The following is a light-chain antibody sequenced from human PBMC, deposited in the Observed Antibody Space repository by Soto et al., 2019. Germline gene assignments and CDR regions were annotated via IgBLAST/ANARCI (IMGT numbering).Light chain of an antibody. CDR2: GAS. J-gene: IGKJ2*01. V-gene: IGKV3-20*01. CDR1: QSVSSSY. Sequence: EIVLTQSPGTLSLSPGERATPSCRASQSVSSSYLAWYQQKPGQAPRLLIYGASSRATGIPDRFSGSGSGTDFTLTISRLEPEDFAVYYCQQYASSPVYTFGQGTKLEIK. CDR3: QQYASSPVYT.